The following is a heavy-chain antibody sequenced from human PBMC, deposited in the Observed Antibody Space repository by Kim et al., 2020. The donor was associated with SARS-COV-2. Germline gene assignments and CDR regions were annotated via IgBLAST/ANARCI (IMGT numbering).Heavy chain of an antibody. Sequence: GNTNYAQKFQERVTITRDMSTSTAYMELSSLRSEDTAVYYCAAGAYSLDVWGQGTTVTVSS. V-gene: IGHV1-58*01. J-gene: IGHJ6*02. CDR2: GNT. CDR3: AAGAYSLDV. D-gene: IGHD6-13*01.